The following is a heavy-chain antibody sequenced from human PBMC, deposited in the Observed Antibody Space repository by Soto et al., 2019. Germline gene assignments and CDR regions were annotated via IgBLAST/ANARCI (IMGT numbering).Heavy chain of an antibody. CDR2: IYYSGST. D-gene: IGHD1-20*01. CDR3: ARWRITGTTQWWFDP. Sequence: PSETLSLTCTVSGGSISIYYWSWIRQPPGKGLEWIGYIYYSGSTNYNPSLKSRVTISVDTSKNQFSLKLSSVTAADTAVYYCARWRITGTTQWWFDPWGQGTLVTVSS. J-gene: IGHJ5*02. CDR1: GGSISIYY. V-gene: IGHV4-59*01.